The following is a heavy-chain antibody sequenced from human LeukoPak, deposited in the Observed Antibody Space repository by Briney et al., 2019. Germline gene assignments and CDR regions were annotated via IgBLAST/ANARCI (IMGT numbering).Heavy chain of an antibody. Sequence: AAVTVSSMASGYTFTSYGISSVRQAPGQGREWMGWISAYNGNTNYAQKLQGRVTMTTDTSTSTAYMELRSLRSDDTAVYYCARGVTTGYWGQGTLVTVSS. V-gene: IGHV1-18*01. CDR1: GYTFTSYG. CDR2: ISAYNGNT. J-gene: IGHJ4*02. D-gene: IGHD4-11*01. CDR3: ARGVTTGY.